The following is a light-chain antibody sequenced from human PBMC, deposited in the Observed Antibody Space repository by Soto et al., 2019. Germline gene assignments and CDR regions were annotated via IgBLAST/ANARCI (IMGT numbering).Light chain of an antibody. V-gene: IGKV3-20*01. CDR1: QSVSSHY. CDR3: QQSGSSPPYT. Sequence: EIVLTQSPGTLSLSPGERATLSCRASQSVSSHYLAWYQQRPGQAPRLLIYGASSRATGIPDRFSGSGSGTDSTLTISRLEPEDFAVYYCQQSGSSPPYTFGQGTKLEIK. CDR2: GAS. J-gene: IGKJ2*01.